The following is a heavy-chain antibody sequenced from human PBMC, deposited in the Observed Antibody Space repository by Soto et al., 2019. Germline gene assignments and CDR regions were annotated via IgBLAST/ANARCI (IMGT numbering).Heavy chain of an antibody. V-gene: IGHV1-18*04. CDR1: GYTFTSYG. D-gene: IGHD3-3*01. J-gene: IGHJ6*02. CDR3: VRESITIFGVVTHYGMDV. CDR2: ISAYNGNT. Sequence: QVQLVQSGAEVKKSGASVKVSCKASGYTFTSYGISWVRQAPGQGLEWMGWISAYNGNTNHAQKLQARVTMTTDTTTSTAYMELRSLRSDDTAVYYCVRESITIFGVVTHYGMDVWGQGTTVTVSS.